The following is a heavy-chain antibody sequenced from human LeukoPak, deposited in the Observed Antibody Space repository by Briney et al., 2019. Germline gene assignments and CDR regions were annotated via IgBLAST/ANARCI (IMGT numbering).Heavy chain of an antibody. J-gene: IGHJ3*02. CDR3: AKVSLNMVNDAFDI. Sequence: GGSLRLSCAASGFIFSSYGMHWVRQAPDKGLEWVAFIRYDGSRKYYADSVKGRFTISRDNSKNTLCLQMNGLRAEDTAMYYCAKVSLNMVNDAFDIWGQGTMVSVSS. D-gene: IGHD4/OR15-4a*01. CDR1: GFIFSSYG. V-gene: IGHV3-30*02. CDR2: IRYDGSRK.